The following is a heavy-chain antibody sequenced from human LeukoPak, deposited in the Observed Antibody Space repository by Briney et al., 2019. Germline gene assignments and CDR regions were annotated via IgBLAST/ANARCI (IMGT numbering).Heavy chain of an antibody. V-gene: IGHV3-23*01. CDR1: GFTFSSYA. Sequence: GGSLRLSCAASGFTFSSYAMSWVRQAPGKGLEWVSAISGSGGSTYYADSVKGRFTISRDNSKNTLYLQMNSLRAEDTAVYYCAAVAMVRGVREVDYWGQGTLVTVSS. J-gene: IGHJ4*02. D-gene: IGHD3-10*01. CDR2: ISGSGGST. CDR3: AAVAMVRGVREVDY.